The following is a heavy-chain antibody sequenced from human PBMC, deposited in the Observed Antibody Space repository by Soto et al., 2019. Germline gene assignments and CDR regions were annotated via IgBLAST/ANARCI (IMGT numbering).Heavy chain of an antibody. J-gene: IGHJ6*02. D-gene: IGHD3-10*01. CDR1: GGSISSSSYY. Sequence: SETLSLTCTVSGGSISSSSYYWGWIRQPPGKGLEWIGSIYYSGSTYYNPSLKSRVTISVDTSKNQFSLRLSSVTAADTAVYYCAGGRGDYYYGMDVWGQGTTVT. CDR2: IYYSGST. CDR3: AGGRGDYYYGMDV. V-gene: IGHV4-39*01.